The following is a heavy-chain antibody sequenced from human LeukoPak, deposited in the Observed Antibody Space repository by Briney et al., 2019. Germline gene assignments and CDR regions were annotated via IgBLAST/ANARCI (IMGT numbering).Heavy chain of an antibody. V-gene: IGHV3-11*01. J-gene: IGHJ3*02. D-gene: IGHD3-3*01. CDR3: ARARITIFGVVILSDAFDI. CDR2: ISSSGSTI. Sequence: GGSLRLSCAASGFTFSDYYMSWIRQAPGKGLEWVSYISSSGSTIYYADSVKGRFTISRDNAKNSLYLQMNSLRAEDTAVYYCARARITIFGVVILSDAFDIWGQGTMVTVSS. CDR1: GFTFSDYY.